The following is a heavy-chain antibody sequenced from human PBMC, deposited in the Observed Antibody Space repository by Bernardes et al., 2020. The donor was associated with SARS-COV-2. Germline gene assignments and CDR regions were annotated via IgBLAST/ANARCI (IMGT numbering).Heavy chain of an antibody. V-gene: IGHV3-23*01. CDR1: GFTFSSYA. J-gene: IGHJ4*02. CDR2: ISGSGGST. Sequence: SLRLSCAASGFTFSSYAMNWVRQAPGNGLEWVSAISGSGGSTYYADSVRGRFTISRDNSKNTLYLQMNSQRAEDTAVYYCAKREYYDFWSGPIDYWGQGTLVTVSS. D-gene: IGHD3-3*01. CDR3: AKREYYDFWSGPIDY.